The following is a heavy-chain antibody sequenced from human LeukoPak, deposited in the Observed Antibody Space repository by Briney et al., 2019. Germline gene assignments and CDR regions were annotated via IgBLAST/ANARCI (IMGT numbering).Heavy chain of an antibody. Sequence: GGSLRLSCAASGFTFSDYYMSWIRQAPGQGLEWVSYISSSGSTIYYADSVKGRFTISRDNAKNSLYLQMNSLRAEDTAVYYCARGGEIVVVITTTPNWFDPWGQGTLVTVSS. D-gene: IGHD3-22*01. J-gene: IGHJ5*02. V-gene: IGHV3-11*01. CDR2: ISSSGSTI. CDR3: ARGGEIVVVITTTPNWFDP. CDR1: GFTFSDYY.